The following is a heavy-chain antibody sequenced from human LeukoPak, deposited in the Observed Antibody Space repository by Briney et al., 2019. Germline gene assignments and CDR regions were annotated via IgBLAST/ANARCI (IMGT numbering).Heavy chain of an antibody. V-gene: IGHV1-18*04. J-gene: IGHJ4*02. D-gene: IGHD2-2*01. CDR2: ISAYNGNT. Sequence: ASVKVSCKASGYTFTSYGISWVRQAPGQGLDWMGWISAYNGNTNYAQKLQGRVTMTTDTSTSTAYMELRSLRSDDTAVYYCAREDCSGTSCYAGVYWGQGTLVTVSS. CDR1: GYTFTSYG. CDR3: AREDCSGTSCYAGVY.